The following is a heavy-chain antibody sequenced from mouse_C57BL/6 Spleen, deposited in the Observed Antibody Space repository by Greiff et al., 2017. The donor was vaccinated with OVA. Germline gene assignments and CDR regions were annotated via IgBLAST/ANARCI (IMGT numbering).Heavy chain of an antibody. D-gene: IGHD2-4*01. Sequence: QVHVKQPGAELVKPGASVKLSCKASGYTFTSYWMQWVKQRPGQGLEWIGEIDPSDSYTNYNQKFKGKATLTVDTSSSTAYMQLSSLTSEDSAVYYCARLEDDYGDWAYWGQGTLVTVSA. V-gene: IGHV1-50*01. J-gene: IGHJ3*01. CDR3: ARLEDDYGDWAY. CDR1: GYTFTSYW. CDR2: IDPSDSYT.